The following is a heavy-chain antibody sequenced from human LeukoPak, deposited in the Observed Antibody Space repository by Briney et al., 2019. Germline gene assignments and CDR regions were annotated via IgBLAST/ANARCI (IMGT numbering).Heavy chain of an antibody. V-gene: IGHV3-33*01. Sequence: GGSLRLSCAASGFTFSRYGMHWVPQAPGKGLEWVALIWFDGTNENYGDSVNGRFTISRDNSKNTVYLEMSSLRAEDTALYYCARVRDSRDSDAFDTWGQGTMVTISS. D-gene: IGHD6-13*01. CDR2: IWFDGTNE. CDR3: ARVRDSRDSDAFDT. J-gene: IGHJ3*02. CDR1: GFTFSRYG.